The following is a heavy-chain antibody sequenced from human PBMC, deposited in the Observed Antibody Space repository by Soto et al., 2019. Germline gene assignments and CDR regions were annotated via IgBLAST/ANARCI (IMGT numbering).Heavy chain of an antibody. Sequence: PGESLKISCKGSGYSFTSYWISWVRQMPGKGLEWMGRIDPSDSYTNYSPSFQGHVTISADKSISTAYLQWSSLTASDTAMYYCARHVNSYSNDYYYGMEVWGQGTTVTVSS. V-gene: IGHV5-10-1*01. D-gene: IGHD4-4*01. CDR3: ARHVNSYSNDYYYGMEV. CDR1: GYSFTSYW. CDR2: IDPSDSYT. J-gene: IGHJ6*02.